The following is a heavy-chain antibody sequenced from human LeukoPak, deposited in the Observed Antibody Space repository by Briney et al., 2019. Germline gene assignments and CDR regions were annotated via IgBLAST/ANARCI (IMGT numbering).Heavy chain of an antibody. D-gene: IGHD5-12*01. J-gene: IGHJ4*02. CDR3: ASGGYVGNFDS. V-gene: IGHV3-48*01. CDR1: GLTFTGYS. CDR2: ISSSSRTI. Sequence: GGSLRLSCAASGLTFTGYSMNWVRQAPGKGLEWLSYISSSSRTIYYADSAKGRFTISRDNAKNSLYLQMNSLRAEDTAVYYCASGGYVGNFDSWGQGTLVTVSS.